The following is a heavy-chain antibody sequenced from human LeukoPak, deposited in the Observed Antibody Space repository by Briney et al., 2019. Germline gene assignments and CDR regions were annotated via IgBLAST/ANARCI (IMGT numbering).Heavy chain of an antibody. Sequence: ASVKVSCNASGYTFTSYAMHWVRQAPGQRLEWMGWINAGNGNTKYSQKFQGRVTITRDTSASTAYMELSSLRSEDTAVYYCARDREWAAPDPLLDYWGQGTLVTVSS. CDR1: GYTFTSYA. CDR2: INAGNGNT. CDR3: ARDREWAAPDPLLDY. J-gene: IGHJ4*02. V-gene: IGHV1-3*01. D-gene: IGHD3-3*01.